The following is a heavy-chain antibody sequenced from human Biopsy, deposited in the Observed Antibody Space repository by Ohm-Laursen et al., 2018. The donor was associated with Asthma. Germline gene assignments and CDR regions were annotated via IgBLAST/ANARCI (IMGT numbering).Heavy chain of an antibody. CDR3: ARSQVGYSSGWSLLLKKFYYSGLDV. V-gene: IGHV1-69*01. D-gene: IGHD6-19*01. J-gene: IGHJ6*02. CDR1: RGTFSSYA. CDR2: IMAVFGTA. Sequence: SSVKVSCKAPRGTFSSYAISWVRQAPGQGLEWMGGIMAVFGTANYAQKFQGRVTITADEPTSTAYMELSSLRSEDTAVYYCARSQVGYSSGWSLLLKKFYYSGLDVWGQGTTVTVSS.